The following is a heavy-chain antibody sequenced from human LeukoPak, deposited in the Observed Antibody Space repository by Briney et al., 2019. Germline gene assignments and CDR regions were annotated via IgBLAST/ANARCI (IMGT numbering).Heavy chain of an antibody. CDR2: ISSSSSSTI. CDR1: GFTFSAYW. J-gene: IGHJ4*02. V-gene: IGHV3-48*01. CDR3: ARDGYSSGWAFDY. D-gene: IGHD6-19*01. Sequence: PRGSLRLSCAASGFTFSAYWMSWVRQAPGKGLEWVSYISSSSSSTIYYADSVKGRFTISRDNAKNSLYLQMNSLRAEDTAVYYCARDGYSSGWAFDYWGQGTLVTVSS.